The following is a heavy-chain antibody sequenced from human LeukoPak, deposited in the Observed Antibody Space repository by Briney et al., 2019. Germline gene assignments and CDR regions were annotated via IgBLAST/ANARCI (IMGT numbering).Heavy chain of an antibody. D-gene: IGHD1-20*01. J-gene: IGHJ6*02. V-gene: IGHV4-59*01. CDR3: ARALRARITGTTASVYGMDV. Sequence: SETLSLTCTVSGCSITGYHWSWIRQPPGKGLEWIGYIYYSGSTNYNPSLKSRVTISVDTSKNQFSLKLSSVTAADTAVYYCARALRARITGTTASVYGMDVWGQGTTVTVSS. CDR2: IYYSGST. CDR1: GCSITGYH.